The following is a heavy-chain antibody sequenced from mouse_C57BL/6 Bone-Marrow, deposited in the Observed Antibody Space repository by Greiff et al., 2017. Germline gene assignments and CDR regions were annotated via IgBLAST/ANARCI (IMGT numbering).Heavy chain of an antibody. CDR3: SRQVTTVLATKYFDV. D-gene: IGHD1-1*01. J-gene: IGHJ1*03. Sequence: EVKLVESGGGLVKPGGSLKLSCAASGFTFSSYTMSWVRQTPEKRLQWVAAISGGGGNTYYPASVKGRFTISRDNDKNILYLQRSSLRSEDTALYYCSRQVTTVLATKYFDVWGTGTTVTVSS. CDR2: ISGGGGNT. CDR1: GFTFSSYT. V-gene: IGHV5-9*01.